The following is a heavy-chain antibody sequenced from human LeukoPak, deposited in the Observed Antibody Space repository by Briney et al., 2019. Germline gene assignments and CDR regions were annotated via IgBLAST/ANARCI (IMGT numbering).Heavy chain of an antibody. D-gene: IGHD4-17*01. CDR1: GFTFSDYA. CDR3: AREHSDYGDYWGGFQRYFDY. J-gene: IGHJ4*02. CDR2: VSYDGRNE. Sequence: PGGSLRLSCAASGFTFSDYAMHWVRQPPGKGLEWVAPVSYDGRNENYADSVKGRFTISRDTSKSTLYLQLNSLRGEDTAVYYCAREHSDYGDYWGGFQRYFDYWGQGTLVTVSS. V-gene: IGHV3-30*04.